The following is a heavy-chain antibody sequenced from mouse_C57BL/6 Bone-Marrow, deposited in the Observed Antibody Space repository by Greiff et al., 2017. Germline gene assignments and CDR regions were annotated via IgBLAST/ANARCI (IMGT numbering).Heavy chain of an antibody. V-gene: IGHV1-59*01. J-gene: IGHJ2*01. CDR1: GYTFTSYW. CDR2: IDPSDSYT. D-gene: IGHD1-1*01. CDR3: ARSGYYGSSFFDY. Sequence: VQLQQPGAELVRPGTSVKLSCKASGYTFTSYWMHWVKQRPGQGLEWIGVIDPSDSYTNYNQKFKGKATLTVDTSSSTAYMQLSSLTSEDSAVYDCARSGYYGSSFFDYWGQGTTLTVSS.